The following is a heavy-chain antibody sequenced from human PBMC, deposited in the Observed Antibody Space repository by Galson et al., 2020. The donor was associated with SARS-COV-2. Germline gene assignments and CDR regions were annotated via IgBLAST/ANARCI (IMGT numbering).Heavy chain of an antibody. V-gene: IGHV4-59*01. CDR3: ARSGSSEA. J-gene: IGHJ5*02. Sequence: SETLSLTCTVSGGSISDYYLTWIRQPQGKGLEWIGYVYHTGFASYNPSLQGRVTISVDKSKNQFFLKLTSVTAADTAVYYCARSGSSEAWGPGTLVTVSS. CDR2: VYHTGFA. CDR1: GGSISDYY. D-gene: IGHD2-2*01.